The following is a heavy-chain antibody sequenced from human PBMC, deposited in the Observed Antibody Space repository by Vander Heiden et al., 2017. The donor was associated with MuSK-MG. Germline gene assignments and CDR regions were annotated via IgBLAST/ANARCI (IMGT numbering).Heavy chain of an antibody. CDR2: IYHGQST. V-gene: IGHV4-38-2*02. CDR1: GHSFTCDYY. J-gene: IGHJ4*02. CDR3: ARVVNVWGTYRTAPFEN. Sequence: QVQLQESGPGLVMPSETLSPTRTISGHSFTCDYYWVWTRQPPGKGLEWIANIYHGQSTFYNPSLQSRVTISVDTSKKQISLRLSSVTAADTAVYYCARVVNVWGTYRTAPFENWGQGILVTVSS. D-gene: IGHD3-16*02.